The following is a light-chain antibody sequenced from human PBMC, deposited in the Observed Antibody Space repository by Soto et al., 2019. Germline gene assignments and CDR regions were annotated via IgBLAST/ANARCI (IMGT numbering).Light chain of an antibody. V-gene: IGKV1-16*01. CDR3: QHFNNYPIT. Sequence: DLQMTQSPSSLSASVGDTVTITCRASQDINLHLAWFQQKPGKAPKSLIYVTTTLQSGVPSRFSGSGSGTDFTLTISSLQPEDVGTYYCQHFNNYPITFGQGTRLEIK. CDR2: VTT. CDR1: QDINLH. J-gene: IGKJ5*01.